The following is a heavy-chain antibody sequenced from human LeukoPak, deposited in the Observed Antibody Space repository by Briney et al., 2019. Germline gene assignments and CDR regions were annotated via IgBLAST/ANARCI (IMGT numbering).Heavy chain of an antibody. D-gene: IGHD1-7*01. CDR2: IYYSGIT. J-gene: IGHJ3*02. Sequence: SETLSLTCTVSGGSISSDDYYWSWIRQPPGKGLEWIGYIYYSGITYYNPSLKSRVTVSVDTSNNRFSLRLSSVTAADTAVYYCARGTYDWNYASTFDIWGQGTMVTVSS. V-gene: IGHV4-30-4*01. CDR3: ARGTYDWNYASTFDI. CDR1: GGSISSDDYY.